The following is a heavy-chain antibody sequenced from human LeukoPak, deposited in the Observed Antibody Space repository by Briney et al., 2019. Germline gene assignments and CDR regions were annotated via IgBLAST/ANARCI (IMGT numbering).Heavy chain of an antibody. CDR1: GGSISSSGYS. CDR2: IYYSGST. CDR3: ARLAAAGTSPDY. Sequence: SETLSLTCTVSGGSISSSGYSWGWIRQPPGKGLEWIGSIYYSGSTYYNPSLKSRVTISVDTSKNQFSLKLSSVTAADTAVYYCARLAAAGTSPDYWGQGTLVTVSS. V-gene: IGHV4-39*01. D-gene: IGHD6-13*01. J-gene: IGHJ4*02.